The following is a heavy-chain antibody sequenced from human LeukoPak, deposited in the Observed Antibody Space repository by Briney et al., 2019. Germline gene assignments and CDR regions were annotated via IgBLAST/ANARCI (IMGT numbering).Heavy chain of an antibody. CDR3: ARDRGTWNDDGFDY. CDR2: IYHSGST. CDR1: GYSISSGYY. Sequence: SETLSLTCTVSGYSISSGYYWGWIRQPPGKGLEWIGSIYHSGSTYYNPSLKSRVTISVDTSKNQFSLKLSSVTAADTAVYYCARDRGTWNDDGFDYWGQGTLVTISS. D-gene: IGHD1-1*01. V-gene: IGHV4-38-2*02. J-gene: IGHJ4*02.